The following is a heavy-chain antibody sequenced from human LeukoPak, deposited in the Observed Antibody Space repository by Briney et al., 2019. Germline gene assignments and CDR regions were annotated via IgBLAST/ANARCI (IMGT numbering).Heavy chain of an antibody. V-gene: IGHV3-30*18. Sequence: QPGGSLRLSCAASGFTFSSYGMHWVRQAPGKGLEWVAVISYDGSNKYYADSVKGRFTISRDNSKNTLYLQMNSLRAEDTAVYYSAKAERTGDHDYWGQGTLVTVSS. CDR1: GFTFSSYG. J-gene: IGHJ4*02. D-gene: IGHD7-27*01. CDR3: AKAERTGDHDY. CDR2: ISYDGSNK.